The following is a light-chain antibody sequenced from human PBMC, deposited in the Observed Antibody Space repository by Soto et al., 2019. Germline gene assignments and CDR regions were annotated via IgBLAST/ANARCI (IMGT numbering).Light chain of an antibody. J-gene: IGLJ2*01. CDR1: SADVGAFDY. V-gene: IGLV2-14*03. CDR3: AAYTTSSTLV. Sequence: QSALTQPASVSGSPGQSITISCAGTSADVGAFDYVSWYQHHPGKVPNLMIYDVSDRPSGVSTGFSGSKSANMASLTISWLQADDEADYYCAAYTTSSTLVFGGGTKLTVL. CDR2: DVS.